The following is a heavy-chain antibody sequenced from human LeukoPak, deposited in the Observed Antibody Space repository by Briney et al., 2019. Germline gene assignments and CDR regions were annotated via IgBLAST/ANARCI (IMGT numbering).Heavy chain of an antibody. Sequence: SETLSLTCTVSGYSISSGYYWGWIRQPPGKGLEWIGSIYHSGSTYYNPSLKSRVTISVDTSKNQFSLKLSSVTAADTAVYYCARAPYCSSTSCYVWGGGFDYWGQGTLVTVSS. V-gene: IGHV4-38-2*02. CDR2: IYHSGST. J-gene: IGHJ4*02. CDR3: ARAPYCSSTSCYVWGGGFDY. CDR1: GYSISSGYY. D-gene: IGHD2-2*01.